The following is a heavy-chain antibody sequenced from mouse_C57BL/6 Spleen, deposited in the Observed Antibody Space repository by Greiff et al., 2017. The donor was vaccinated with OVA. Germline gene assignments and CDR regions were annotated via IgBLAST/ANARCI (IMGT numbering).Heavy chain of an antibody. J-gene: IGHJ1*03. D-gene: IGHD2-4*01. CDR2: IDPSDSET. V-gene: IGHV1-52*01. Sequence: VKLQQPGAELVRPGSSVKLSCKASGYTFTSYWMHWVKQRPIQGLEWIGNIDPSDSETHYNQKFKDKATLTVDKSSSTAYMQLSSLTSEDSAVYYCARGEDYNWYFDVWGTGTTVTVSS. CDR3: ARGEDYNWYFDV. CDR1: GYTFTSYW.